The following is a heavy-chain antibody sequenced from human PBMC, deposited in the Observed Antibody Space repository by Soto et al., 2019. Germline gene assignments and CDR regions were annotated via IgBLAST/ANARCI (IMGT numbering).Heavy chain of an antibody. Sequence: ASVKVSCKASGYTFSSYALHWVRQAPGQRLEWMGCNNAGNGDTRYSQKFQGRVTITRDTSASAAYMELSSLSSEDTAVYYCARAVAVAADFDYWGQGTLVTVSS. CDR3: ARAVAVAADFDY. CDR1: GYTFSSYA. D-gene: IGHD6-19*01. J-gene: IGHJ4*02. V-gene: IGHV1-3*01. CDR2: NNAGNGDT.